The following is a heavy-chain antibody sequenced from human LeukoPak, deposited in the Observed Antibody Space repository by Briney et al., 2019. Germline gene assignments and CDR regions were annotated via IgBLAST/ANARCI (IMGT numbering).Heavy chain of an antibody. CDR2: IDWDDDK. J-gene: IGHJ5*02. V-gene: IGHV2-70*11. Sequence: SGPTLVKPTRTLTLTCTFSGFSLSTSGMCVSWIRQPPGKALEWLARIDWDDDKYYSTSLKTRLTISKDTSKNQVVLTMTDMDPVDTATYYCARIQYGHYYDSSGHAGWFDPWGQGTLATVSS. D-gene: IGHD3-22*01. CDR3: ARIQYGHYYDSSGHAGWFDP. CDR1: GFSLSTSGMC.